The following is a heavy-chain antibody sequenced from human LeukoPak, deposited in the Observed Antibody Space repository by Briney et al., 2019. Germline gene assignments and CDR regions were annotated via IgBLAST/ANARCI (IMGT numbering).Heavy chain of an antibody. CDR2: ISGSGGST. D-gene: IGHD3-22*01. J-gene: IGHJ4*02. CDR3: ARDQEMGIVVVTSLDY. Sequence: PGGSLRLSCAASGFTFSSYAMSWVRQAPGKGLEWVSAISGSGGSTYYADSVKGRFTISRDNSKNTLYLQMNSLRAEDTAVYYCARDQEMGIVVVTSLDYWGQGTLVTVSS. CDR1: GFTFSSYA. V-gene: IGHV3-23*01.